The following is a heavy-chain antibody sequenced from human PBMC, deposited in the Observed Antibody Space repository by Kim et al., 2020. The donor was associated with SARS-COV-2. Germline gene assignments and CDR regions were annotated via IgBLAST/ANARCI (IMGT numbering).Heavy chain of an antibody. CDR2: IYYSGST. J-gene: IGHJ4*02. CDR3: ARGNEIAVAAGAGYYFDY. CDR1: GGSISGGGYY. Sequence: SETLSLTCTVSGGSISGGGYYWSWIRQHPGKGLEWIGYIYYSGSTYYNPSLKSRVTISVDTSKNQFSLKLSSVTAADTAVYYCARGNEIAVAAGAGYYFDYWGQGTLVTVSS. V-gene: IGHV4-31*03. D-gene: IGHD6-19*01.